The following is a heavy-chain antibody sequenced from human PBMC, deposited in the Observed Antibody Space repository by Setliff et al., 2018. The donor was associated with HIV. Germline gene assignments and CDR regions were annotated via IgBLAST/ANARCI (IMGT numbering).Heavy chain of an antibody. CDR2: ISSSGSTI. Sequence: PGGSLRLSCAASGFTFSDYYMSWIRQAPGKGLEWVSYISSSGSTIYYADSVKGRFTISRDNAKNSLYLQMNSLRAEDTAVFYCARDRRSSAWYGGDWYFDLWGRGTLVTVSS. V-gene: IGHV3-11*04. D-gene: IGHD6-19*01. CDR3: ARDRRSSAWYGGDWYFDL. J-gene: IGHJ2*01. CDR1: GFTFSDYY.